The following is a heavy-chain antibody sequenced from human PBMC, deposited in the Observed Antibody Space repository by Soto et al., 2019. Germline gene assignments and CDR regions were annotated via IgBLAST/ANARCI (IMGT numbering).Heavy chain of an antibody. D-gene: IGHD3-10*01. V-gene: IGHV3-30-3*01. CDR1: GFTFSDYP. J-gene: IGHJ4*02. CDR3: ARDMRHDYASGRLDY. CDR2: ISYDGNDK. Sequence: VELVESGGGVVQPGASLRLSCVASGFTFSDYPLHWVRQAPGKGLEWVAVISYDGNDKSYSDSVRGRFTISRDNSKSTVYLQMNSLRADDMAVYHCARDMRHDYASGRLDYLGQGTLVTVSS.